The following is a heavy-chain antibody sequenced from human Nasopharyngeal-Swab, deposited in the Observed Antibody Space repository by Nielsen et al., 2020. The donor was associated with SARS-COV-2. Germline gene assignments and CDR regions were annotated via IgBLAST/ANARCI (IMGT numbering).Heavy chain of an antibody. CDR2: IYYSGST. CDR1: GGSISSYY. V-gene: IGHV4-59*01. J-gene: IGHJ6*02. Sequence: GSLRLSCTVSGGSISSYYWSWIQQPPGKGLEWIGYIYYSGSTNYNPSLKSRVTISVDTSKNQFSLKLSSVTAADTAVYYCARSGSYYYGMDVWGQGTTVTVSS. CDR3: ARSGSYYYGMDV.